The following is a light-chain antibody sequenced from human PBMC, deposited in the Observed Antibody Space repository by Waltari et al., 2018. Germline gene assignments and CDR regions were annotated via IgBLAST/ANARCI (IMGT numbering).Light chain of an antibody. CDR3: QQYYSTPRGT. CDR2: WAT. Sequence: DIVMTQSPDSLAVSLGESATINCKSSQSVLYSSNNKNYLAWYQQKPRQPPKLLIYWATTRESGVPDRFSGSGSGTDFTLTISSLQAEDVAVYYCQQYYSTPRGTFGQGTKVEIK. V-gene: IGKV4-1*01. J-gene: IGKJ1*01. CDR1: QSVLYSSNNKNY.